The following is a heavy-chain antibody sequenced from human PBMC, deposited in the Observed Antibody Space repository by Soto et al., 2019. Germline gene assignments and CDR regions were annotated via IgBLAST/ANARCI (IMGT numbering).Heavy chain of an antibody. Sequence: PGGSLRLSCAASGFTFSNYAMSWVRQAPGKGLEWVSTISGSGGSTYYADSVKGRFTISRDNSKNTLYLQMNSLRAEDTAVYYCAKDHSCGWYYFDYWGQGTLVTVSS. CDR1: GFTFSNYA. CDR2: ISGSGGST. J-gene: IGHJ4*02. D-gene: IGHD6-19*01. CDR3: AKDHSCGWYYFDY. V-gene: IGHV3-23*01.